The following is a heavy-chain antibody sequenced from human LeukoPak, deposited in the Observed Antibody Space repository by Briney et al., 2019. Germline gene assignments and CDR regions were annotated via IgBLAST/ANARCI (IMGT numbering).Heavy chain of an antibody. Sequence: PGGSLRLSCAASGFTFSSYAMSWVRQAPGKGLEWVSAISGSGGSTYYADSVKGRFTLSRDNSKNSVYLQMNSLRVDDTAVYYCAKGPVDTSAYYRGLDYWGQGTLVTVSS. D-gene: IGHD3-22*01. V-gene: IGHV3-23*01. CDR2: ISGSGGST. J-gene: IGHJ4*02. CDR1: GFTFSSYA. CDR3: AKGPVDTSAYYRGLDY.